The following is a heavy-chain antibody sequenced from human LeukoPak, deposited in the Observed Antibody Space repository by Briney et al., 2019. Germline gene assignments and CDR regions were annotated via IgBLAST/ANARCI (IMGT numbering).Heavy chain of an antibody. Sequence: TGGSLRLSCAASGFTFSSYWMSWVRQAPWKGLEWVANVKQDGSEKYYVDSVKGRFTISRDNAKNSLYLQMSSLRAEDTAVYYCARTITSTSVDYYYYMDVWGKGTTVTVSS. D-gene: IGHD5-24*01. V-gene: IGHV3-7*01. J-gene: IGHJ6*03. CDR1: GFTFSSYW. CDR3: ARTITSTSVDYYYYMDV. CDR2: VKQDGSEK.